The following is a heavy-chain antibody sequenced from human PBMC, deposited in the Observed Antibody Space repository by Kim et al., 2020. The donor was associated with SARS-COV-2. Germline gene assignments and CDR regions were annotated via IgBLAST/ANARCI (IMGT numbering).Heavy chain of an antibody. CDR1: GYTFTFYT. CDR3: ATLGRAVAGTVDL. V-gene: IGHV1-3*01. D-gene: IGHD6-13*01. CDR2: VNAGNGNT. J-gene: IGHJ2*01. Sequence: ASVKVSCKASGYTFTFYTIHWVRQAPGQRLEWMGWVNAGNGNTKYSQKFQGRITITRDTSANTAYMDLSSLTSEDTAVYYCATLGRAVAGTVDLWGRGSL.